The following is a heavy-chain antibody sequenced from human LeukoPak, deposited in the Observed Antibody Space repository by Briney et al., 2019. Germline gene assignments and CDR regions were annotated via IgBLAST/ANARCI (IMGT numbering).Heavy chain of an antibody. CDR1: GFTFDDYG. CDR3: ARDEYSSSAGFFYYYYMDV. V-gene: IGHV3-20*04. CDR2: INWNGGST. D-gene: IGHD6-6*01. J-gene: IGHJ6*03. Sequence: GGSLRLSCAASGFTFDDYGMSWVRQAPGKGLEWVSGINWNGGSTGYADSVKGRFTISIDNAKNSLYLQMNSLRAEDTALYYCARDEYSSSAGFFYYYYMDVWGKGTTVTVSS.